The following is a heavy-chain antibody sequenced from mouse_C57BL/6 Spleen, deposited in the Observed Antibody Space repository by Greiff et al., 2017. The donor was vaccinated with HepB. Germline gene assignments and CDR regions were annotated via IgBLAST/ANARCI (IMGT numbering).Heavy chain of an antibody. Sequence: VQLQQSGPELVKPGDSVKISCKASGYSFTGYFMNWVMQSHGKSLEWIGRINPYNGDTFYNQKFKGKATLTVDKSSSTAHMELRSLTSEDSAVYYCAIDFTTVVGRYFDVWGTGTTVTVSS. CDR1: GYSFTGYF. D-gene: IGHD1-1*01. V-gene: IGHV1-20*01. J-gene: IGHJ1*03. CDR3: AIDFTTVVGRYFDV. CDR2: INPYNGDT.